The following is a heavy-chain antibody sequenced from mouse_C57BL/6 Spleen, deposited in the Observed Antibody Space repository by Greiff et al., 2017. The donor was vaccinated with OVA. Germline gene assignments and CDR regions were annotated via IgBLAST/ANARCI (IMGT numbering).Heavy chain of an antibody. Sequence: QVQLQQPGAELVKPGASVKVSCKASGYTFTSYWMHWVKQRPGQGLAWIGRIHPSDSDTNYNQKFKGKATLPVDKSSSTAYMQLSSLTSEDLAVYDCAIGGGGSSSYYYAMDYWGQGTSVTVAS. CDR1: GYTFTSYW. CDR3: AIGGGGSSSYYYAMDY. CDR2: IHPSDSDT. V-gene: IGHV1-74*01. D-gene: IGHD1-1*01. J-gene: IGHJ4*01.